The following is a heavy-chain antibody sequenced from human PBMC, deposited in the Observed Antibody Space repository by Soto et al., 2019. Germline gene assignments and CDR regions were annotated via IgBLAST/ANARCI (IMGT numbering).Heavy chain of an antibody. D-gene: IGHD2-15*01. CDR3: SVGYCSGGSCYFAFDI. J-gene: IGHJ3*02. CDR1: GFTFSGSA. Sequence: GGSLRLSCAASGFTFSGSAMHWVRQASGKGLEWVGRIRSKANSYATAYAASVKGRFTISRDDSKNTAYLQMNSLKTEDTAVYYCSVGYCSGGSCYFAFDIWGQGTMVTVSS. V-gene: IGHV3-73*01. CDR2: IRSKANSYAT.